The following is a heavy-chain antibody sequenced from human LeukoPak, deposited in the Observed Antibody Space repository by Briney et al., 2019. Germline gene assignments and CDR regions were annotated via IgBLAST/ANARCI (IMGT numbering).Heavy chain of an antibody. D-gene: IGHD2-2*03. Sequence: GRSLRLSCAASGFPFRDYYMRWIREAPGKGLEGVTYIRNSGNTIYYADSVKGRFTISRDNAKNSLYLQMNSLRAEDTAGYYCAKDGDSKLHGYYFDYWGQRTLVTVSS. CDR1: GFPFRDYY. V-gene: IGHV3-11*01. CDR2: IRNSGNTI. CDR3: AKDGDSKLHGYYFDY. J-gene: IGHJ4*02.